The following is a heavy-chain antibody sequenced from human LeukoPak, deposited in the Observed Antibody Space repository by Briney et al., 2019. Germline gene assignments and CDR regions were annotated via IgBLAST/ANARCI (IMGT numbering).Heavy chain of an antibody. CDR1: GFTFSSYA. Sequence: GGSLRLSCAASGFTFSSYAMSWVRQAPGKGLGWVSAISGSGGSTYYADSVKGRFTISRDNSKNTLYLQMNSLRAEDTAVYYCAKGPMYYYDSSGYYVYYYYGMDVWGQGTTVTVSS. V-gene: IGHV3-23*01. J-gene: IGHJ6*02. D-gene: IGHD3-22*01. CDR3: AKGPMYYYDSSGYYVYYYYGMDV. CDR2: ISGSGGST.